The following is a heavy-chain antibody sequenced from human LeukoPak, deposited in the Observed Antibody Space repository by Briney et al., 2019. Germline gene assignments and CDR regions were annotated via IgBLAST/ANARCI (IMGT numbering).Heavy chain of an antibody. CDR1: GVSVSSASYH. CDR3: ARGGRDGYTLYPLDY. J-gene: IGHJ4*02. CDR2: IYYSGTT. Sequence: SETLSITCTVSGVSVSSASYHWSWIRQPPGQGLEWIGFIYYSGTTKYNPSLKSRVTISIDTSRNQFSLKLNSVTAADTAVYYCARGGRDGYTLYPLDYWGQGTLVTVSS. D-gene: IGHD5-24*01. V-gene: IGHV4-61*01.